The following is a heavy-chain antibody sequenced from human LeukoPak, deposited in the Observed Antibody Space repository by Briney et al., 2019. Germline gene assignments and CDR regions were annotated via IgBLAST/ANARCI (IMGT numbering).Heavy chain of an antibody. CDR3: AGLIRPGWFDP. J-gene: IGHJ5*02. Sequence: SETLSLTCTVSGASISSSTDYWGWLRQPPGTGLEWIANIYYSGSTYYNPSLKSRVTISVDTSKNQFSPKLSSVTAADTAVYYCAGLIRPGWFDPWGQGTLVTVSS. CDR1: GASISSSTDY. CDR2: IYYSGST. D-gene: IGHD1-14*01. V-gene: IGHV4-39*01.